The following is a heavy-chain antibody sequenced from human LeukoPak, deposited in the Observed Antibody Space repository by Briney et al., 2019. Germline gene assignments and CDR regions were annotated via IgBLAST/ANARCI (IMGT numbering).Heavy chain of an antibody. CDR2: IYYSGST. CDR3: ARDSSGWATVFDY. CDR1: GGSISSYY. Sequence: PSETLSLTCTVSGGSISSYYWSWIRQPPGKGLEGIGYIYYSGSTNYNPSLKSRVTISVDTSNNQFSLKLSSVTAADTAVYYCARDSSGWATVFDYWGQGTLVTVSS. V-gene: IGHV4-59*01. J-gene: IGHJ4*02. D-gene: IGHD6-19*01.